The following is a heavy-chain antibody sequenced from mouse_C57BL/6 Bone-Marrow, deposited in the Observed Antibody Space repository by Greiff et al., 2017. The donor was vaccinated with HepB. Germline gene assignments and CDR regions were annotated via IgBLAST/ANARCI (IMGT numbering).Heavy chain of an antibody. Sequence: VQLVESGAELARPGASVKMSCKASGYTFTSYTMHWVKQRPGQGLEWIGYINPSSCYTKYNQKFKDKATLTADKSSSTAYMQLSSLTSEDSAVYYCARGVTTAWFAYWGQGTLVTVSA. D-gene: IGHD2-2*01. CDR1: GYTFTSYT. CDR2: INPSSCYT. J-gene: IGHJ3*01. CDR3: ARGVTTAWFAY. V-gene: IGHV1-4*01.